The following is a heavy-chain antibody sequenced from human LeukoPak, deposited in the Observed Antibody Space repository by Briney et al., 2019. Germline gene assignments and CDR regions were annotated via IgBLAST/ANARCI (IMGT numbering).Heavy chain of an antibody. CDR1: GGSISSGGYY. J-gene: IGHJ3*02. CDR3: ARDNPPYYYDSSGSSFDI. Sequence: PSETLSLTCTVSGGSISSGGYYWSWIRQHPGKGLEWIGYIYYSGSTYYNPSLKSRVTISVDTSKNQFSLKLSSVTAADTAVYYCARDNPPYYYDSSGSSFDIWGQGTMVTASS. CDR2: IYYSGST. V-gene: IGHV4-31*03. D-gene: IGHD3-22*01.